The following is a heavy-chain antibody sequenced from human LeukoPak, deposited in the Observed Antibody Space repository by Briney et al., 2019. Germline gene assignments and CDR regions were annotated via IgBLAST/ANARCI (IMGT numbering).Heavy chain of an antibody. V-gene: IGHV3-21*01. CDR2: ISSSSSYI. CDR3: ARDLGGSGWYTPSFDY. Sequence: GSLRLSCAASGFTFSSYSMNWVRQAPGKGLEWVSSISSSSSYIYYADSVKGRFTISRDNAKNSLYLQVNSLRAEDTAVYYCARDLGGSGWYTPSFDYWGQGTLVTVSS. J-gene: IGHJ4*02. D-gene: IGHD6-19*01. CDR1: GFTFSSYS.